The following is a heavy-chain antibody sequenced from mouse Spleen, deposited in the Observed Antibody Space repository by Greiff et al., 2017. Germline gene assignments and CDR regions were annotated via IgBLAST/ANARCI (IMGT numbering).Heavy chain of an antibody. CDR2: INPNNGGT. CDR3: APLTFYYFDY. D-gene: IGHD4-1*01. Sequence: VKQSHGKSLEWIGDINPNNGGTSYNQKFKGKATLTVDKSSSTAYMELRSLTSEDSAVYYCAPLTFYYFDYWGQGTTLTVSS. V-gene: IGHV1-26*01. J-gene: IGHJ2*01.